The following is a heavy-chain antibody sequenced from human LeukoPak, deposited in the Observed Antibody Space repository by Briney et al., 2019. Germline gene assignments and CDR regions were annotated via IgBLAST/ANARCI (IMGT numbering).Heavy chain of an antibody. Sequence: SEILTLTCSVSGGSISYYCVWIRQPPGKGLEWIGSIYYTGSTYYNPSLKSRVTLSLDTSNKRFSLKLNSVTAADTAVYYCARVHYDILTGYYRGRMRFDPWGQGTLVTVSS. J-gene: IGHJ5*02. D-gene: IGHD3-9*01. CDR1: GGSISYY. CDR2: IYYTGST. V-gene: IGHV4-39*07. CDR3: ARVHYDILTGYYRGRMRFDP.